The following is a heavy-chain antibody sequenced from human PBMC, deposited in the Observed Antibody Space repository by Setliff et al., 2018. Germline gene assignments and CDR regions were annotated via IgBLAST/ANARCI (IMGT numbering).Heavy chain of an antibody. J-gene: IGHJ6*02. CDR2: ISWN. CDR3: ARGNGMDV. V-gene: IGHV3-9*01. CDR1: GFTFDDYA. Sequence: PGGSLRLSCAASGFTFDDYAMHWVRQAPGKGLEWVSGISWNYADSVKGRFTIPRDNAKNSLYLQMNSLRGEDTAVYYCARGNGMDVWGQGTTVTVSS.